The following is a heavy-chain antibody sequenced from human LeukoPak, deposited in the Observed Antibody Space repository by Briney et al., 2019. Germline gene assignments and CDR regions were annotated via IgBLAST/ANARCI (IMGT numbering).Heavy chain of an antibody. J-gene: IGHJ4*02. Sequence: QVQLVESGGGVVQPGRSLRLSCAAFGFTFSSYGMHWVRQAPGKGLEWVAVISYDGSNKYYADSVKGRFTISRDNSKNTLYLQMNSLRAEDTAVYYCASLRGYYYDSSGEHFDYWGQGTLVTVSS. D-gene: IGHD3-22*01. CDR1: GFTFSSYG. V-gene: IGHV3-30*03. CDR3: ASLRGYYYDSSGEHFDY. CDR2: ISYDGSNK.